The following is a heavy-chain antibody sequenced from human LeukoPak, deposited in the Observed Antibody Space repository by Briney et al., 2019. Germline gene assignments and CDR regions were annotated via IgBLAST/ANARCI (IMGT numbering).Heavy chain of an antibody. V-gene: IGHV3-30*04. J-gene: IGHJ4*02. CDR2: ISYDGSNK. Sequence: PGGSLRLSCAASGFTFSIYAMHWVRQAPGKGLEWVAVISYDGSNKYYADSVKGRFTISRDNSKNTLYLQMNSLRAEDTAVYYCARGLQYYYGSGSYPYYFDYWGQGTLVTVSS. CDR1: GFTFSIYA. CDR3: ARGLQYYYGSGSYPYYFDY. D-gene: IGHD3-10*01.